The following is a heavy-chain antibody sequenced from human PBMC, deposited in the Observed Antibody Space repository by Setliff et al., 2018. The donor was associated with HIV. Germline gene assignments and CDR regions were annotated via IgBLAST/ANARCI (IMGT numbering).Heavy chain of an antibody. J-gene: IGHJ4*02. CDR1: GFSLSIRGMC. CDR3: ARASGAYSNSFYFDY. Sequence: TLSLTCTFSGFSLSIRGMCVSWIRQPPGKALEWLARIDWDDDKYYSTSLKTRLTISKDTSKNQVVLTMTNMGPVDTATYYCARASGAYSNSFYFDYWGQGALVTVSS. D-gene: IGHD6-6*01. CDR2: IDWDDDK. V-gene: IGHV2-70*11.